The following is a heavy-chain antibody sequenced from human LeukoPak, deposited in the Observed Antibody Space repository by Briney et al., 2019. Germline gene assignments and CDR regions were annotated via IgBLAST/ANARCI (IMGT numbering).Heavy chain of an antibody. D-gene: IGHD6-13*01. Sequence: SGGSLRLSCAASGFTFSDYYMSWIRQAPGKGLEWVSYISSSGSTIYYADSVKGRFTISRDNAKNTLYLQMNSLRAEDTAVYYCASPYSSSLDAFDIWGQGTMVTVSS. CDR2: ISSSGSTI. CDR3: ASPYSSSLDAFDI. J-gene: IGHJ3*02. CDR1: GFTFSDYY. V-gene: IGHV3-11*04.